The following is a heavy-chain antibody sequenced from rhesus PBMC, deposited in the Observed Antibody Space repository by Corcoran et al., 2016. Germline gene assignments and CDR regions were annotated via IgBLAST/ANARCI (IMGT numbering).Heavy chain of an antibody. CDR1: GGSINDNYY. J-gene: IGHJ5-2*02. V-gene: IGHV4S9*01. CDR2: FYGSGGRT. Sequence: QVLLQESGPGLVKPSETLSLSCAVSGGSINDNYYWNWIRQPPGKGLEWIGNFYGSGGRTSSNPPLRSRVTISKTTSKSQFSLKLNSGTAADTAVYYCVRKSIIAAGALDVWGRGVLVIVSS. CDR3: VRKSIIAAGALDV. D-gene: IGHD6-31*01.